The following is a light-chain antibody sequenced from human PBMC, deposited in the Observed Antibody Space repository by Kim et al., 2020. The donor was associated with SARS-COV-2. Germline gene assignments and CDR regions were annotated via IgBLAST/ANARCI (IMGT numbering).Light chain of an antibody. CDR3: MSRGTSGAVV. V-gene: IGLV3-19*01. Sequence: SSELTQDPAVSVALGQTVRITCRGDSLRSYYATWYQQKAGQAPALVVYGKNNRPSGIPDRFSGSSSGNTASSTITGSQADDEADYYCMSRGTSGAVVFGGGTQLTV. J-gene: IGLJ2*01. CDR1: SLRSYY. CDR2: GKN.